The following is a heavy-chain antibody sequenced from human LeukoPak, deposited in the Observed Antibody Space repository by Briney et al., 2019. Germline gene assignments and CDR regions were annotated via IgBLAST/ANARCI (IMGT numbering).Heavy chain of an antibody. CDR3: SRESGPFCPFGY. J-gene: IGHJ4*02. CDR1: GGSISGTNW. D-gene: IGHD1-26*01. CDR2: ISLAGQT. V-gene: IGHV4/OR15-8*02. Sequence: PSETLSLTCGVSGGSISGTNWWSWVRQPPGQGLDGIEEISLAGQTNYNPSLSGRVTMSLDKSSNQLSLHLTSVTAADTATYFCSRESGPFCPFGYWGQGTLVIVSS.